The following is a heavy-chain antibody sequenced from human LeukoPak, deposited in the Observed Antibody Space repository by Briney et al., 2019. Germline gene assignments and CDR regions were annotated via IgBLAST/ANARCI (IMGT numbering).Heavy chain of an antibody. CDR3: ARDRQYSSSWLYFDY. V-gene: IGHV3-30-3*01. CDR1: GFTFSSHA. D-gene: IGHD6-13*01. J-gene: IGHJ4*02. Sequence: GGSLRLSCAASGFTFSSHAMHWVRQAPGKGLEWVAVISYDGSNKYYADSVKGRFTISRDNSKNTLYLQMNSLRAEDTAVYYCARDRQYSSSWLYFDYWGQGTLVTVSS. CDR2: ISYDGSNK.